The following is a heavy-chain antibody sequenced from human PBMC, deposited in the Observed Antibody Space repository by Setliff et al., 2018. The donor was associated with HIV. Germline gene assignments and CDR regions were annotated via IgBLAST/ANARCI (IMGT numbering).Heavy chain of an antibody. CDR2: VHKSGNS. Sequence: SETLSLTCSVSGGSISVNNYYWAWVRQPPGKGLEWIGSVHKSGNSYYKPSLKSRATISVDTSENHFSLRLSSVTAADTAVYYCARDVGSVWHNWFDPWGQGTLVTVSS. CDR3: ARDVGSVWHNWFDP. CDR1: GGSISVNNYY. J-gene: IGHJ5*02. V-gene: IGHV4-39*02. D-gene: IGHD6-19*01.